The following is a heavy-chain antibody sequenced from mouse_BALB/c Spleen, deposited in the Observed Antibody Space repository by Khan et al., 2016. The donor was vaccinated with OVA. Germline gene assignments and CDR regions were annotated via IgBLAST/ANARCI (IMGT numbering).Heavy chain of an antibody. CDR1: GYSITSGYA. J-gene: IGHJ2*01. CDR3: ARGNYYGYYFDY. V-gene: IGHV3-2*02. Sequence: EVQLQESGPGLVKPSQSLSLTCTVTGYSITSGYAWNWIRQFPGNKLEWMGYISYSGGTSYNPSLKSRISITRDTSKNQFFLQSNSVTTEDTATYYCARGNYYGYYFDYWGQGTPLTVSS. CDR2: ISYSGGT. D-gene: IGHD1-1*01.